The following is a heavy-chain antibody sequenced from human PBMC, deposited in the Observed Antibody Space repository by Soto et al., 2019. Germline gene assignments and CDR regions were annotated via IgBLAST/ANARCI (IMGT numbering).Heavy chain of an antibody. CDR3: ARDDWGKSISREYYFDY. D-gene: IGHD2-21*01. Sequence: QVQLVQSGAEVKKPGSSVKVSCKASGGTFSSYAISWVRQAPGQGLEWMGGIIPIFGTANYAQKFQGRVTITADESTSTAYMELSSLRSEDTAVYYCARDDWGKSISREYYFDYWGQGTLVTVSS. J-gene: IGHJ4*02. CDR2: IIPIFGTA. CDR1: GGTFSSYA. V-gene: IGHV1-69*01.